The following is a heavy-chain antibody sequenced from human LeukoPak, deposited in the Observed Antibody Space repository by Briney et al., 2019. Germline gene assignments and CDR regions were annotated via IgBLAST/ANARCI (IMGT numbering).Heavy chain of an antibody. CDR2: ISGSGGST. J-gene: IGHJ4*02. D-gene: IGHD3-10*01. CDR3: ANFPPTVRGVIRYDY. V-gene: IGHV3-23*01. Sequence: WVRQSPGKGLEWVSAISGSGGSTYYADSVKGRFTISRDNSKNTLYLQMNSLRAEDTAVYYCANFPPTVRGVIRYDYWGQGTLVTVSS.